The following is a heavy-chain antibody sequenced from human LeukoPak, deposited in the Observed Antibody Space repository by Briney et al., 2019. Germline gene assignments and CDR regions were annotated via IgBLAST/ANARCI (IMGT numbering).Heavy chain of an antibody. D-gene: IGHD6-13*01. CDR1: GGSISSYY. J-gene: IGHJ4*02. CDR2: IYTSGST. V-gene: IGHV4-4*07. Sequence: SETLSLTCTVSGGSISSYYWSWIRQPAGKGLEWIGRIYTSGSTNYNPSLKSRVTMSVDTSKNQFSLKLSSVTAADTAVYYCARDAPAGYSSSWPLDYWGQGTLATVSS. CDR3: ARDAPAGYSSSWPLDY.